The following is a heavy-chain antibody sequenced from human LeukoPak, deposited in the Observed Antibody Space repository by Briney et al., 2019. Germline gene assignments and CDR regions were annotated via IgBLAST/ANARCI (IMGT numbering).Heavy chain of an antibody. D-gene: IGHD2-15*01. V-gene: IGHV3-23*01. J-gene: IGHJ4*02. Sequence: GGSLRLSCAASGFTFSSYAMSWVRQAPGKGLEWVSAISGSGGSTYYADSAKGRFTISRDNSKNTLYLQMNSLRAEDTAVYYCATRWVVAPDIDYWGQGTLVTVSS. CDR1: GFTFSSYA. CDR3: ATRWVVAPDIDY. CDR2: ISGSGGST.